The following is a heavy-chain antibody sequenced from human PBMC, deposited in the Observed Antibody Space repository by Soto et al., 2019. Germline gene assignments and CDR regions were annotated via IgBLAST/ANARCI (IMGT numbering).Heavy chain of an antibody. CDR3: ARDHSGNPFY. CDR2: ISAYNVNT. V-gene: IGHV1-18*01. D-gene: IGHD1-26*01. J-gene: IGHJ1*01. CDR1: GYTFTSYG. Sequence: QVQLVQSGAEVKKPGASVKVSCKASGYTFTSYGISWVRKAPGQGREWMGWISAYNVNTNYAQKLQGRVTMTKVTSKSTADMELRSLSSDDTAVYYCARDHSGNPFYWGQGTLVTVSS.